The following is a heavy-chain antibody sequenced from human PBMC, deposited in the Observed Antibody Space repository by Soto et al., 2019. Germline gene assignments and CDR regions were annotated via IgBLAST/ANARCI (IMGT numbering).Heavy chain of an antibody. J-gene: IGHJ3*02. CDR1: GGSISSYY. CDR2: IYYSGIT. CDR3: ARRYGWAFDI. V-gene: IGHV4-59*08. Sequence: QVQLQESGPGLVKPSETLSLTCTVSGGSISSYYWSWIRQPPGKGLEWIGYIYYSGITNYNPSLKSRATIAADTSKHQFTLHPRSVTAADTAVYYCARRYGWAFDIWAQGTMVTVSS. D-gene: IGHD3-16*01.